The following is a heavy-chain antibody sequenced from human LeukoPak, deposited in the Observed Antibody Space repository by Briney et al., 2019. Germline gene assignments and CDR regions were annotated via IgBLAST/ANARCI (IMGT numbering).Heavy chain of an antibody. D-gene: IGHD3-9*01. CDR3: ATKVGGYDILTGYYIFDY. CDR1: GFTFSSYA. J-gene: IGHJ4*02. V-gene: IGHV3-23*01. Sequence: GGSLRLSCAASGFTFSSYAMSWVRQAPGKGLEGVSAISGSGGSTYYADSVKGRFTISRDNSKNTLYLQMNSLRAEDTAVYYCATKVGGYDILTGYYIFDYWGQGTLVTVSS. CDR2: ISGSGGST.